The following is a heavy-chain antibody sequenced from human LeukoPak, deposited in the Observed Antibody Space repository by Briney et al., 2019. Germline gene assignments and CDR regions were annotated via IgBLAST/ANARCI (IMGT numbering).Heavy chain of an antibody. CDR1: GGSISSYY. CDR3: AREPLDYYDSSGFNWFDP. CDR2: IYYSGST. J-gene: IGHJ5*02. V-gene: IGHV4-59*12. Sequence: SETLSLTCTVSGGSISSYYWSWIRQPPGKGLEWIGYIYYSGSTNYNPSLKSRVTISVDTSKNQFSLKLSSVTAADTAVYYCAREPLDYYDSSGFNWFDPWGQGTLVTVSS. D-gene: IGHD3-22*01.